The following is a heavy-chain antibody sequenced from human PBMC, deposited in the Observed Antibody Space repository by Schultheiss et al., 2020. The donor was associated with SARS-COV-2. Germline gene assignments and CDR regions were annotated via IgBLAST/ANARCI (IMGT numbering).Heavy chain of an antibody. CDR1: GFTFSNAW. J-gene: IGHJ4*02. V-gene: IGHV3-15*01. CDR2: IKSKIDGGTT. CDR3: ATAPGFWGTAPLDY. Sequence: GGSLRLSCVASGFTFSNAWMTWVRQPPGKGLEWVGHIKSKIDGGTTDFAAPVKGRFTITRDDSKNTLYLQMNSLKTEDTAVYYCATAPGFWGTAPLDYWGQGTLVTVSS. D-gene: IGHD3-16*01.